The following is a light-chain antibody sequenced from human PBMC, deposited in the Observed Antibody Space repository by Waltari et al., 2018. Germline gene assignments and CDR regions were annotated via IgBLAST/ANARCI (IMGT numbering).Light chain of an antibody. CDR3: AAWDDNLNGVV. V-gene: IGLV1-44*01. CDR1: ASHIASKP. J-gene: IGLJ3*02. Sequence: QSVLAQPPSASGTPGQRVTIPCSGSASHIASKPVTWYQQLPGTAPKLLLYSINQRPSGVPDRFSGSKSGTSASLAISGLQSEDEADYYCAAWDDNLNGVVFGGGTKLTVL. CDR2: SIN.